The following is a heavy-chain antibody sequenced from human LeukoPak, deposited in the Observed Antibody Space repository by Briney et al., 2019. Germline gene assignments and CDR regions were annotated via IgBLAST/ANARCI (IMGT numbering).Heavy chain of an antibody. CDR3: AKSGYSNGLYYFDY. D-gene: IGHD5-18*01. J-gene: IGHJ4*02. CDR2: ISGSGVST. Sequence: PGGSLRLSCAASGFTFSNYAMSWVRQAPGKGLEWVSSISGSGVSTYYADSVKGRFTISRDNSKNTLYLQMNSLRAEDTAIYYCAKSGYSNGLYYFDYWGQGTLVTVSS. V-gene: IGHV3-23*01. CDR1: GFTFSNYA.